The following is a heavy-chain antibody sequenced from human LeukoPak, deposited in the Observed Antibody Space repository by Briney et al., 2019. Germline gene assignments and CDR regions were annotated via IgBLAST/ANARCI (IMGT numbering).Heavy chain of an antibody. CDR1: GYTFTSYG. V-gene: IGHV1-18*01. D-gene: IGHD5-24*01. CDR2: ISAYNGNT. CDR3: AREGKRWLQRGALYYFDY. J-gene: IGHJ4*02. Sequence: ASVKVSCKASGYTFTSYGISWVRQAPGQGLEGMGWISAYNGNTNYAQKLQGRVTMTTDTSTSTAYMELRSLRSDDTAVYYCAREGKRWLQRGALYYFDYWGQGTLVTVSS.